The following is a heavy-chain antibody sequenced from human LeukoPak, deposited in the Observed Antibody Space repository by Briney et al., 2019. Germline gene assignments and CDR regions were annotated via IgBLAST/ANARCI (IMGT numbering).Heavy chain of an antibody. CDR1: GFTFSSYA. Sequence: GGSLRLSCAASGFTFSSYAMSWVRQAPGKGLEWVSAISGSGGSTYYADSMKGRFTISRDNSKNTLYLQIDTLRAEDTAVYYCARVLTRKSTIPPYYYYMDVWGKGTTATVSS. V-gene: IGHV3-23*01. CDR3: ARVLTRKSTIPPYYYYMDV. CDR2: ISGSGGST. J-gene: IGHJ6*03. D-gene: IGHD2-2*02.